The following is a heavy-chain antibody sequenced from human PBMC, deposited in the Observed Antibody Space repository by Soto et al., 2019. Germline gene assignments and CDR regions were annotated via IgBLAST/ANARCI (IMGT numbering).Heavy chain of an antibody. CDR3: ARYGTRGDW. V-gene: IGHV3-48*03. CDR1: GFNFRMYE. J-gene: IGHJ5*01. D-gene: IGHD3-10*01. CDR2: ISSSGLTT. Sequence: GGSLRLSCQASGFNFRMYEMHWVRKAPGKGLEWVSYISSSGLTTYYADSAEGRFTISRDNAKDSLYLHLNSLRVGDTAVYCCARYGTRGDWWGLGTQVTVSS.